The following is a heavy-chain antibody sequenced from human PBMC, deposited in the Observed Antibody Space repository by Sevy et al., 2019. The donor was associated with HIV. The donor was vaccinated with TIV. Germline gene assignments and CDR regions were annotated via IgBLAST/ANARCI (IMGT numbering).Heavy chain of an antibody. CDR1: GFTFSTYN. J-gene: IGHJ4*02. CDR3: ARDRTYAAFIDY. D-gene: IGHD2-2*01. V-gene: IGHV3-21*01. Sequence: GGSLRLSCAASGFTFSTYNMNWVRQAPGKGLEWVSSIWSTSSYIYYADSVKGRFTISRDNAKNSPYLQMNSLKVEDTAVYYCARDRTYAAFIDYWGQGTLVTVSS. CDR2: IWSTSSYI.